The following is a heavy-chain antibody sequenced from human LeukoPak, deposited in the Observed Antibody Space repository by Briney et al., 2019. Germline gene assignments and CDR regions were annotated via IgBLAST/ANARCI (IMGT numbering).Heavy chain of an antibody. Sequence: GGSLQIPWQGPGYRFLGLCIAWGRPIPREGVEWMGIIYPRDSRTTTSPSCQGQVIISVDKSISTAYLQWSSLKASDTAMYYCARHLSSISSCSKYWGARTLVTVS. CDR1: GYRFLGLC. J-gene: IGHJ4*02. CDR3: ARHLSSISSCSKY. V-gene: IGHV5-51*01. CDR2: IYPRDSRT. D-gene: IGHD2-2*01.